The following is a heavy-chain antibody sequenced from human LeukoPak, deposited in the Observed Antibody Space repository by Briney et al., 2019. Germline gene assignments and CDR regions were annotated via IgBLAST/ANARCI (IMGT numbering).Heavy chain of an antibody. CDR3: ATWSGYYPKNYYYYYMDV. CDR1: ENTFTNYY. D-gene: IGHD3-3*01. CDR2: MNPNSGNT. Sequence: GASVKVSCKASENTFTNYYMHWVRQATGQGLEWMGWMNPNSGNTGYAQKFQGRVTITRNTSISTAYMELSSLRSEDTAVYYCATWSGYYPKNYYYYYMDVWGKGTTVTVSS. V-gene: IGHV1-8*01. J-gene: IGHJ6*03.